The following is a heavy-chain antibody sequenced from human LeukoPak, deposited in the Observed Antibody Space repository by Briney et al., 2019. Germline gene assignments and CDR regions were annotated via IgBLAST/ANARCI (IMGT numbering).Heavy chain of an antibody. J-gene: IGHJ3*02. CDR1: GYSFTSYW. CDR2: IYPGDSDT. D-gene: IGHD3-22*01. Sequence: GESLKISCKGSGYSFTSYWIGWVRQMPGKGLEWMGIIYPGDSDTRYSPSFQGQVTISADKSISTAYLQWSSLKASDTAMYYCARKYYYDSSGYNAFDIWGQGTMVTVSS. V-gene: IGHV5-51*01. CDR3: ARKYYYDSSGYNAFDI.